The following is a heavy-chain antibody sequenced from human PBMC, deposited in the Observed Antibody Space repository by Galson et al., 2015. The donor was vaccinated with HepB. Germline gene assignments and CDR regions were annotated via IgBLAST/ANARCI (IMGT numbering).Heavy chain of an antibody. CDR3: ARGRGDIGGYYAFDY. J-gene: IGHJ4*01. CDR2: VSSSSIYK. CDR1: GFTFSTYS. V-gene: IGHV3-21*06. Sequence: SLRLSCAASGFTFSTYSLNWVRQAPGKGLEWVSAVSSSSIYKYYADSVTGRFTISRDNAKSSLYVQMNNLRVEDTAVYYCARGRGDIGGYYAFDYWGNGALVTVSS. D-gene: IGHD3-22*01.